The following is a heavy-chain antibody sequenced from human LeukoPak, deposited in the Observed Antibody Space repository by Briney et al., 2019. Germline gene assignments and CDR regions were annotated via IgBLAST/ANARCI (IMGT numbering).Heavy chain of an antibody. Sequence: PGGSLRLSCAASGFTFSSYAMHWVRQAPGKGLEWVAVISYDGSNKYYADSVKGRFTISRDNSKNTLYLQMNSLRAEDTAVYYRARDRAYYDSSGPLDYWGQGTLVTVSS. CDR3: ARDRAYYDSSGPLDY. D-gene: IGHD3-22*01. CDR2: ISYDGSNK. V-gene: IGHV3-30-3*01. CDR1: GFTFSSYA. J-gene: IGHJ4*02.